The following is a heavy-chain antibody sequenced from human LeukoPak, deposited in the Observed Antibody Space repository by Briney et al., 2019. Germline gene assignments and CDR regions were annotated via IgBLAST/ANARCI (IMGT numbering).Heavy chain of an antibody. Sequence: ASVKVSCKVSGYTLTELSMHWVRQAPGKGLEWMGGFDPEDGETIYAQKFQGRVTMTRDTSTSTVYMELSSLRSEDTAVYYCARDYYYDSSGYYPYWGQGTLVTVSS. D-gene: IGHD3-22*01. V-gene: IGHV1-24*01. CDR1: GYTLTELS. CDR2: FDPEDGET. J-gene: IGHJ4*02. CDR3: ARDYYYDSSGYYPY.